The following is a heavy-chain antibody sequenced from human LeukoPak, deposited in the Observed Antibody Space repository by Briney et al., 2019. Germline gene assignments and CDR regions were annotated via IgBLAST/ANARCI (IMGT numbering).Heavy chain of an antibody. CDR1: GGSIISYY. V-gene: IGHV4-4*07. J-gene: IGHJ6*03. CDR2: IYTSGST. CDR3: ATRETGSYYYYMDV. Sequence: SETLSLTCTVSGGSIISYYCSWIRQPAGKGLEWIGRIYTSGSTNYNPSLKSRVTMSVDTSKNQFSLKLSSVTAADTAVYYCATRETGSYYYYMDVWGKGITVTVSS. D-gene: IGHD1-1*01.